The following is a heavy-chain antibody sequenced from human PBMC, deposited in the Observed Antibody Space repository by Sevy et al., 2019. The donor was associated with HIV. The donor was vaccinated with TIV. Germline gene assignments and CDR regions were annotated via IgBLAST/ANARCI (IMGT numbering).Heavy chain of an antibody. D-gene: IGHD2-8*01. CDR2: LSFGCGEI. CDR1: GFTFNKYS. V-gene: IGHV3-23*01. Sequence: GSLRLSCAASGFTFNKYSMSWVRQPPGKGLEWVATLSFGCGEINYADSVKGRFTISSDNSKNSFYLQMNNLRAEDTALYYCAREGCTKPHDYWGQGTLVTVSS. J-gene: IGHJ4*02. CDR3: AREGCTKPHDY.